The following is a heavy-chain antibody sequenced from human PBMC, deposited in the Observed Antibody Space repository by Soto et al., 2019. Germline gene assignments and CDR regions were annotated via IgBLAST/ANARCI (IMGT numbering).Heavy chain of an antibody. D-gene: IGHD3-9*01. CDR1: GYTFTGYY. Sequence: ASVKVSCKASGYTFTGYYMHWVRQAPGQGLEWMGWINPNSGGTNYAQKFQGWVTMTRDTSISTAYMELSRLRSDDTAVYYCARDLGILTGYSSFDYWVQGTLVTVSS. CDR3: ARDLGILTGYSSFDY. J-gene: IGHJ4*02. CDR2: INPNSGGT. V-gene: IGHV1-2*04.